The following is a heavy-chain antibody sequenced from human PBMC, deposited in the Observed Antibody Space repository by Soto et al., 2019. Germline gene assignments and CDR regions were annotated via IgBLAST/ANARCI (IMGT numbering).Heavy chain of an antibody. J-gene: IGHJ5*01. Sequence: SETLSITCTVPDGSVNPFYWTWFRQPPGKGLEWIGNIYFSGSTNYNPSLQSRVTMSIDTSKNQFSLHLSSVTAADTAVYYCVKRSQDHAAWFDLWARGTLVTVYS. CDR2: IYFSGST. CDR1: DGSVNPFY. CDR3: VKRSQDHAAWFDL. V-gene: IGHV4-59*02. D-gene: IGHD2-15*01.